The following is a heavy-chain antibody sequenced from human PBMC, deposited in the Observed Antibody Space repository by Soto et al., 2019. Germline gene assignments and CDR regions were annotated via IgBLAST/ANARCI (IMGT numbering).Heavy chain of an antibody. J-gene: IGHJ4*02. D-gene: IGHD4-17*01. CDR3: ARHETVHGDYDY. Sequence: QVQLQESGPGLVKPSETLSLTCTVSGGSISSYYWSWIRQPPGKGLEWIGYINYSGSTNYNPSLTSXXTISVDASKNQFSLKLSSVTAADTAVYYCARHETVHGDYDYWGQGTLVTVSS. V-gene: IGHV4-59*08. CDR2: INYSGST. CDR1: GGSISSYY.